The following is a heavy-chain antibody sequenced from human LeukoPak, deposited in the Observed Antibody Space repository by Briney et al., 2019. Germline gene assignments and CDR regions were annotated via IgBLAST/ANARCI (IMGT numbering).Heavy chain of an antibody. CDR3: AKDRETTASGTFDY. V-gene: IGHV3-30*18. CDR1: GFTFSHYG. D-gene: IGHD6-13*01. CDR2: ISEDGINK. Sequence: QPGRSLRLSCAASGFTFSHYGMHCVRQAPGKGLERVAGISEDGINKYYADSVKARFTISRDNSNNTLFLQMNNLRADDTAVYYCAKDRETTASGTFDYWGQGVLVTVSS. J-gene: IGHJ4*02.